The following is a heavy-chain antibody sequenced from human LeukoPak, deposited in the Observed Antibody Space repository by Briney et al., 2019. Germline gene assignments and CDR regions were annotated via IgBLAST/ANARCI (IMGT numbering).Heavy chain of an antibody. V-gene: IGHV5-51*01. J-gene: IGHJ5*02. CDR1: GYSFTSYW. CDR3: ASPYCSSTSCPLA. D-gene: IGHD2-2*01. CDR2: IYPGDSDT. Sequence: GESLKISCKGSGYSFTSYWIGWVRPMPGEGLEWTGIIYPGDSDTRYSPSFQGQVTISADKSISTAYLQWSSLKASDTAMYYCASPYCSSTSCPLAWGQGTLVTVSS.